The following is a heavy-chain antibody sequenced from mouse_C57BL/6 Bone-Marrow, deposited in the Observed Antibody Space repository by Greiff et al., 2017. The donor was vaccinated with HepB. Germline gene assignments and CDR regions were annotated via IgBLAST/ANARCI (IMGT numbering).Heavy chain of an antibody. CDR1: GYTFTSYW. CDR3: ARPDYSNYVAWFAY. D-gene: IGHD2-5*01. CDR2: IHPNSGST. V-gene: IGHV1-64*01. J-gene: IGHJ3*01. Sequence: QVQLQQPGAELVKPGASVKLSCKASGYTFTSYWMHWVKQRPGQGLEWIGMIHPNSGSTNYNEKFKSKATLTVDKSSSTAYMHLSSLTSEDAAVYYCARPDYSNYVAWFAYWGQGTLVTVSA.